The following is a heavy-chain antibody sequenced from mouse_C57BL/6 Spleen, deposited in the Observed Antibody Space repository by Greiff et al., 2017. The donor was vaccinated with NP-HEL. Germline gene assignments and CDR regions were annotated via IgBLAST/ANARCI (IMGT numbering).Heavy chain of an antibody. Sequence: DVMLVESGGGLVKPGGSLKLSCAASGFTFSDYGMHWVRQAPEKGLEWVAYISSGSSTIYYADTVKGRFTISRDNAKNTLFLQMTSLRSEDTAMYYCARPTTGWYFDVWCTGTTVTVSS. CDR2: ISSGSSTI. CDR3: ARPTTGWYFDV. CDR1: GFTFSDYG. J-gene: IGHJ1*03. V-gene: IGHV5-17*01. D-gene: IGHD1-1*01.